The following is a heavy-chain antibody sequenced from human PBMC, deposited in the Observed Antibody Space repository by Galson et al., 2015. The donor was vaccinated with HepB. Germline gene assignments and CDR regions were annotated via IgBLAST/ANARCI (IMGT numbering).Heavy chain of an antibody. CDR2: IIPIFGTP. CDR3: ASLYCSGGDCYRPFDY. CDR1: GATFSSYA. Sequence: SVKVSCKASGATFSSYAISWVRQAPGQGLEWMGGIIPIFGTPNYAQKFHGRVTITADKSTITSYMELSSLRSDDTAVYYCASLYCSGGDCYRPFDYWGQGTLVTVSS. V-gene: IGHV1-69*06. D-gene: IGHD2-15*01. J-gene: IGHJ4*02.